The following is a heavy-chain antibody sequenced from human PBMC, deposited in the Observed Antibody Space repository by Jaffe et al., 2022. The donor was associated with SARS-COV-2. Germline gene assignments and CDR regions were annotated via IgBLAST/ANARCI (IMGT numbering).Heavy chain of an antibody. V-gene: IGHV1-3*01. CDR3: ARGPVLRYFDWPPLDY. D-gene: IGHD3-9*01. CDR1: GYTFTSYA. Sequence: QVQLVQSGAEVKKPGASVKVSCKASGYTFTSYAMHWVRQAPGQRLEWMGWINAGNGNTKYSQKFQGRVTITRDTSASTAYMELSSLRSEDTAVYYCARGPVLRYFDWPPLDYWGQGTLVTVSS. J-gene: IGHJ4*02. CDR2: INAGNGNT.